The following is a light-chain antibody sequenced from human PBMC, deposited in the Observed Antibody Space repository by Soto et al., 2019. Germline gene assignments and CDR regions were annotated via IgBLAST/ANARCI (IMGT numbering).Light chain of an antibody. Sequence: DIQMTQSPSTLSASVGDRVTITCRASQSISSWLAWYQQKPGKAPKLLIYDASSLESGVPSRFSGSGSGTEFTLTISGLRPDDFATYYCQKYNSYSWGPFGKGTRVEIK. CDR2: DAS. CDR3: QKYNSYSWGP. V-gene: IGKV1-5*01. J-gene: IGKJ1*01. CDR1: QSISSW.